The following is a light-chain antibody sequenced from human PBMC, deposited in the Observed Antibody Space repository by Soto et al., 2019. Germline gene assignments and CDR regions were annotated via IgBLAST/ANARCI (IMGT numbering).Light chain of an antibody. CDR2: DAS. Sequence: DIQMTQSPSSLSASVGDRVTITCQASQNINNYLNWYQQKPGRAPKLLIYDASNLEAGVPSRLRGSGSGTDFTFTISRLQPEDIATYYCQQYENLPPFGQGTKVDIK. J-gene: IGKJ1*01. V-gene: IGKV1-33*01. CDR1: QNINNY. CDR3: QQYENLPP.